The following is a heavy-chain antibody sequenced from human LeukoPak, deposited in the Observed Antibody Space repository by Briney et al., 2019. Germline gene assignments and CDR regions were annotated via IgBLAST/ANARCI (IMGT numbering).Heavy chain of an antibody. CDR1: GGSISSYY. J-gene: IGHJ5*02. CDR2: IYYGGST. V-gene: IGHV4-59*01. CDR3: AREQVEAGNWFDP. D-gene: IGHD5-24*01. Sequence: SETLSLTCTVSGGSISSYYWSWIRQPPGKGLEWIGYIYYGGSTNYNPSLKSRVTISVDTSKNQFSLKLSSVTAADTAVYYCAREQVEAGNWFDPWAREPWSPSPQ.